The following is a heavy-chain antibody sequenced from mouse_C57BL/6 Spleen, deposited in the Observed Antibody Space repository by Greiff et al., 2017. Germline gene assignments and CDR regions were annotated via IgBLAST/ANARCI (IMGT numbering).Heavy chain of an antibody. CDR3: ARGDSWFAY. CDR2: ISYDGSN. V-gene: IGHV3-6*01. CDR1: GYSITSGYY. J-gene: IGHJ3*01. Sequence: EVQLQESGPGLVKPSQSLSLTCSVTGYSITSGYYWKWIRQFPGNKLEWMGYISYDGSNNYNPSLKNRISITRDTSKNQFFLKLNSVTTEDTATYYCARGDSWFAYWGQGTLVTVSA.